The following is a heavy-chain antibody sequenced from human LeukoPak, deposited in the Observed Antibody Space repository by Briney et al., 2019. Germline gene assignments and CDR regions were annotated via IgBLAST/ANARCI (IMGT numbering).Heavy chain of an antibody. CDR3: ARGYCSGGSCYHFDS. Sequence: ASVKVSCKASGYRFSDYYMHWVRQAPGQGLEWMGWVNSSSGGTHYAQNFEGRVTMTRDTSISPAYMELSRLKIDDTALNYGARGYCSGGSCYHFDSWGQGTLVTVSS. J-gene: IGHJ4*02. D-gene: IGHD2-15*01. V-gene: IGHV1-2*02. CDR2: VNSSSGGT. CDR1: GYRFSDYY.